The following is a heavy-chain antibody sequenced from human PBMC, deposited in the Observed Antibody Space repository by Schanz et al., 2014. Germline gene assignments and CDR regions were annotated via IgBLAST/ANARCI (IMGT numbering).Heavy chain of an antibody. CDR2: ISHDGNNK. CDR1: GFAFRSYA. V-gene: IGHV3-30-3*01. J-gene: IGHJ6*03. Sequence: QAQLVESGGGVVQPGRSLRLSCAASGFAFRSYAMHWVRQAPGKGLEWAALISHDGNNKHYVDSVEGRFTISRDNSKSMLFLEMSSLRVEDTAVYYCVRGGSSGYDFSIYYMDVWGKGTTVTVSS. CDR3: VRGGSSGYDFSIYYMDV. D-gene: IGHD5-12*01.